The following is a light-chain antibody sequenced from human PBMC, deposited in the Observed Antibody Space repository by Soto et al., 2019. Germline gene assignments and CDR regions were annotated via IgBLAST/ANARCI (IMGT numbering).Light chain of an antibody. CDR2: DAS. CDR3: QQRSNWPLLT. J-gene: IGKJ4*01. Sequence: EIVMTQSPATLSVSPGERATLSCRASQSVNSYLAWYQQKPGQAPRLLIYDASSRATGIPARFSGSGSGTDFTLTISSLEPEDFAVYYCQQRSNWPLLTFGGGAKVEIK. V-gene: IGKV3-11*01. CDR1: QSVNSY.